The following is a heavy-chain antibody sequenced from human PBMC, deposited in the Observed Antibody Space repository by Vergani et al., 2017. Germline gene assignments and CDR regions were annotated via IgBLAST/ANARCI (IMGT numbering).Heavy chain of an antibody. CDR3: ASQVGYCSSTSCTGPYY. CDR2: ISYDGSNK. CDR1: GFTFSSYG. D-gene: IGHD2-2*01. V-gene: IGHV3-30*03. J-gene: IGHJ4*02. Sequence: QVQLVESGGGVVQPGRSLRLSCAASGFTFSSYGMHWVRQAPGKGLEWVAVISYDGSNKYYADSVKGRFTISRDNSKNTLYLQMNSLRAEDTAVYYCASQVGYCSSTSCTGPYYWGQGTLVTVSS.